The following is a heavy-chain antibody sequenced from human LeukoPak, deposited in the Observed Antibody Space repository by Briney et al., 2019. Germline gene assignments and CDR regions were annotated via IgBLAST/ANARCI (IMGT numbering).Heavy chain of an antibody. D-gene: IGHD3-9*01. CDR1: GYTFTSYD. J-gene: IGHJ4*02. V-gene: IGHV1-8*02. CDR2: MNPNSGNT. Sequence: PGASVKVSCKASGYTFTSYDINWVRQATGQGLEWMGWMNPNSGNTGYAQKFQGRVTMTTDTSTSTAYMELRSLRSDDTAVYYCARGLPRADNDYWGQGTLVTVSS. CDR3: ARGLPRADNDY.